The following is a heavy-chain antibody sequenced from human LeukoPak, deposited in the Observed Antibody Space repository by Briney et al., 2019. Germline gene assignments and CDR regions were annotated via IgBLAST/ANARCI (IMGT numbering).Heavy chain of an antibody. Sequence: GGSLRLSCAASGFTFDDYAMHWVRQAPGKGLEWVSGISWNSVTIGYADSVEGRFTISRDNAKNSLYLQMNSLRAEDTALYYCAREVLIDSYFYYMDVWGKGTTVTVSS. J-gene: IGHJ6*03. CDR2: ISWNSVTI. CDR3: AREVLIDSYFYYMDV. V-gene: IGHV3-9*01. D-gene: IGHD1-1*01. CDR1: GFTFDDYA.